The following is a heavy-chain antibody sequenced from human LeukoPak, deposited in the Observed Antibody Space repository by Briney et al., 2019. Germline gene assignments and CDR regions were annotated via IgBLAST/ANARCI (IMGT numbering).Heavy chain of an antibody. V-gene: IGHV4-4*07. CDR3: ARTSHYYDSSGYYHAFDI. CDR2: IYTSGST. CDR1: GGSISSYY. Sequence: SSETLSLTCTVSGGSISSYYWSWIRQPAGKGLEWIGRIYTSGSTNYNPSLKSRVTMSVDTSKNQFSLKLSSVTAADTAVYYCARTSHYYDSSGYYHAFDIWGQGTMVTVSS. D-gene: IGHD3-22*01. J-gene: IGHJ3*02.